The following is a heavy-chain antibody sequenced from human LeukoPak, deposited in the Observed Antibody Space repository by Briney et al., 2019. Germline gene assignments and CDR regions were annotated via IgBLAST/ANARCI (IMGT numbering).Heavy chain of an antibody. Sequence: GGSRRLSCAAAGFTFDDYAMHWVRQAPGKGLEWVSTINWNSGRMEYADSVKGRFTISRDNAKNSLYLQMNSLRDEDTALYYCAKDGQRRAVSVVTYMDVWGKGTTVTVSS. J-gene: IGHJ6*03. CDR3: AKDGQRRAVSVVTYMDV. CDR2: INWNSGRM. D-gene: IGHD6-19*01. V-gene: IGHV3-9*01. CDR1: GFTFDDYA.